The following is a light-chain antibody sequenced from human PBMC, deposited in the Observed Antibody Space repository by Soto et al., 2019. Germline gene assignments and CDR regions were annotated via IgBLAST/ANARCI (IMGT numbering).Light chain of an antibody. CDR1: QSVSSNY. V-gene: IGKV3-20*01. CDR3: QQYGTSLMWT. Sequence: IVFTQSPGTLSLSPGERATLSCRASQSVSSNYLAWYQQKPGQAPRLLISGASSRATGIPDRFSGSGSGTDFTLTISRLEPEDFAVYYCQQYGTSLMWTFGQGTKVDIK. CDR2: GAS. J-gene: IGKJ1*01.